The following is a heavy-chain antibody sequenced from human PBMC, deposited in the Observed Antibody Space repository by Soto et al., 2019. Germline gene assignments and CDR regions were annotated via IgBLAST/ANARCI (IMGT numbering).Heavy chain of an antibody. D-gene: IGHD6-13*01. V-gene: IGHV1-18*04. CDR2: ISAYNGNT. Sequence: ASVKVSCKASGYTFTSYGISWVLQAPGQGLEWMGWISAYNGNTNYAQKLQGRVTMTTDTSTSTAYMELRSLRSDDTAVYYCARVVYSSRPLAQLVFYYGMDVWGQGTTVTVSS. CDR3: ARVVYSSRPLAQLVFYYGMDV. CDR1: GYTFTSYG. J-gene: IGHJ6*02.